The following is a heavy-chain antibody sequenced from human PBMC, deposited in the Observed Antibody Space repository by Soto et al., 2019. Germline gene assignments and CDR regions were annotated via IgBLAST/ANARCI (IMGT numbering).Heavy chain of an antibody. D-gene: IGHD3-3*01. J-gene: IGHJ6*02. CDR1: GGSISSGGYY. CDR2: IYYSGST. Sequence: QVQLQESGPGLVKPSQTLSLTCTVSGGSISSGGYYWSWIRQHPGKGLEWIGYIYYSGSTYYNPSLKSRVTISVDTSKNQFSLKLSSVTAADTAVYYCARDGPKIKIFGVASYGMDVWGQGTTVTVSS. CDR3: ARDGPKIKIFGVASYGMDV. V-gene: IGHV4-31*03.